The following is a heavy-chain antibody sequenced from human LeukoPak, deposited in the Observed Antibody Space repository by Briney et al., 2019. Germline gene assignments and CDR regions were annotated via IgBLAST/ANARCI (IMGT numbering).Heavy chain of an antibody. V-gene: IGHV1-8*01. CDR2: MNPNSGNT. D-gene: IGHD4-17*01. CDR3: ARDYGDYYYFDY. CDR1: GYTFTSYD. J-gene: IGHJ4*02. Sequence: ASVKVSCKASGYTFTSYDINWVRQATGQGLEWMGWMNPNSGNTGYAQKFQGRVTMTTDTSTSTAYMELRSLRSDDTAVYYCARDYGDYYYFDYWGQGTLVTVSS.